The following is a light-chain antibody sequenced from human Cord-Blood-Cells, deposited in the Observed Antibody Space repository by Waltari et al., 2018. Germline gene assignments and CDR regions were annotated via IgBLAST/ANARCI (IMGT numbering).Light chain of an antibody. CDR2: EVS. CDR1: SSDVGGYNY. V-gene: IGLV2-14*01. Sequence: QSALTQPASVSGSPGQSLTISCTRTSSDVGGYNYVSWYQQHPGKAPKLMIYEVSNRPSGVSNRFSGSKSGNTASLTISGLQAEDEADYYCSSYTSSSTLVFGTGTKVTVL. CDR3: SSYTSSSTLV. J-gene: IGLJ1*01.